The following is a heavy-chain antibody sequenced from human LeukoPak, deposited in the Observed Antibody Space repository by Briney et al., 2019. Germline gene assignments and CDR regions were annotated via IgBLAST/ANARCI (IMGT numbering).Heavy chain of an antibody. CDR2: ISSSASTI. Sequence: GGSLRLSCAASGFTFSDYYMNWIRQAPGKGLEWVSYISSSASTIYYADPVKGRFTISRDNAKNSLFLQMNSLRAEDTAVYYCASGAARSPYFDYGGRGILVPVSS. CDR3: ASGAARSPYFDY. V-gene: IGHV3-11*04. J-gene: IGHJ4*02. CDR1: GFTFSDYY. D-gene: IGHD6-6*01.